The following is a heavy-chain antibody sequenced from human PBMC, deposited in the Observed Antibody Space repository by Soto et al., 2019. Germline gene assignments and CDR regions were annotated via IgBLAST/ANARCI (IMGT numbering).Heavy chain of an antibody. CDR1: GYTFTGYY. V-gene: IGHV1-2*02. J-gene: IGHJ4*02. CDR3: ASAAHYDTDFDY. Sequence: QVQLVQSGAEVKKPGASVKVSCKASGYTFTGYYMHWVRQAPGQGLEWMGWINPNSGGTNYAQKLQGRVTMTRDTSISTAYMELSRLRSDDTAVYYCASAAHYDTDFDYWGQGTLVTVSS. CDR2: INPNSGGT. D-gene: IGHD3-22*01.